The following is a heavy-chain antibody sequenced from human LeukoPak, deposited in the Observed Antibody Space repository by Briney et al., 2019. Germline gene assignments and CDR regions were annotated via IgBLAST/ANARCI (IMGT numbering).Heavy chain of an antibody. J-gene: IGHJ5*02. CDR1: GGSISSYY. Sequence: SETLSLTCTVSGGSISSYYRSWIRQPAGKGLEWIGRIYTSGSTNYNPSLKSRVTMSVDTSKNQFSLKLSSVTAADTAVYYCARDRYCSSTSCYTAGGWFDPWGQGTLVTVSS. V-gene: IGHV4-4*07. CDR3: ARDRYCSSTSCYTAGGWFDP. CDR2: IYTSGST. D-gene: IGHD2-2*02.